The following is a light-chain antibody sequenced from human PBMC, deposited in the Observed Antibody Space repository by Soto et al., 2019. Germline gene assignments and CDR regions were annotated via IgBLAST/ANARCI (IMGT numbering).Light chain of an antibody. V-gene: IGKV1-5*01. CDR2: DAS. CDR3: QQYTNTNNPWM. CDR1: QSISGW. Sequence: DIQMTQSPSALSASVGDRVTITCRAGQSISGWLAWFQQKPGKAPKLLVYDASTLQSGVASRFSGSGSGTEFTLIISGLQPDDSATYYCQQYTNTNNPWMFGQGTKVDI. J-gene: IGKJ1*01.